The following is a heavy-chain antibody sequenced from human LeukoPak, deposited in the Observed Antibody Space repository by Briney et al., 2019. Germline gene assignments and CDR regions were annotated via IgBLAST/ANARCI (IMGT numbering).Heavy chain of an antibody. D-gene: IGHD3-10*01. CDR1: GGTFSSYA. CDR2: IIPIFGTA. CDR3: ARGEFGLMDV. Sequence: ASVKVSCKASGGTFSSYAISWVRQAPGQGLEWMGRIIPIFGTASYAQKFQGRVTITTDESTSTAYMELSSLRSEDTAVYYCARGEFGLMDVWGKGTTVTVSS. J-gene: IGHJ6*03. V-gene: IGHV1-69*05.